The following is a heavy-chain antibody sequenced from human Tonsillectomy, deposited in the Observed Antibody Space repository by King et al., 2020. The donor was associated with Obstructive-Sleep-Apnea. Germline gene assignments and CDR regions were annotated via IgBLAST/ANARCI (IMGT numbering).Heavy chain of an antibody. J-gene: IGHJ6*02. V-gene: IGHV3-23*04. CDR3: AKAIHDFWSGSNYAMDV. CDR1: GFTFSRHA. D-gene: IGHD3-3*01. Sequence: EVQLVESGGGLVQPGGSLRLSCAASGFTFSRHAMSWVRQAPGKGLEWVSTIIGSGRSTYYADSVKGRFTISRDNSKNTLYLQIHSLRAEDTAVYYCAKAIHDFWSGSNYAMDVWGQGTTVIVSS. CDR2: IIGSGRST.